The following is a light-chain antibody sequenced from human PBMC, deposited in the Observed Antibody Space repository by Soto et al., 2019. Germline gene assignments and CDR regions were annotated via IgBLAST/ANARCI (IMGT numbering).Light chain of an antibody. CDR3: QRNNNWPPGT. V-gene: IGKV3-15*01. Sequence: VMTQSPATLSVSPGERATLSCRASLSVGTNLAWYQQKPGQPPRLIIYGATTRATGIPARFSGSGSGTDFTLTISRLKSEDFAVYYCQRNNNWPPGTFVQGTRVEIK. CDR1: LSVGTN. J-gene: IGKJ1*01. CDR2: GAT.